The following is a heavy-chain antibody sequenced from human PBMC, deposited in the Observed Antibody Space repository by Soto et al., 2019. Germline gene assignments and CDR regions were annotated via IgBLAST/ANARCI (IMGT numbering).Heavy chain of an antibody. CDR2: IAVGSGYT. Sequence: ASLKVSCKASGFTFTSSAFQWVRQARGQRLEWIGWIAVGSGYTNYAQRFQDRVTLTRDMSTATTYMELSRLTSEDTAIYYCAADATAWQQMVPSDYWGQGPLVTVSS. D-gene: IGHD2-8*01. J-gene: IGHJ4*02. CDR3: AADATAWQQMVPSDY. V-gene: IGHV1-58*01. CDR1: GFTFTSSA.